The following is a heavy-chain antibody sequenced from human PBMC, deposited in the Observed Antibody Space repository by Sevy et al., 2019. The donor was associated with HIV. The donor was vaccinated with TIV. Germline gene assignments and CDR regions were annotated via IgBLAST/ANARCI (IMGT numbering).Heavy chain of an antibody. V-gene: IGHV1-18*01. CDR2: ISVNNGNR. D-gene: IGHD6-13*01. CDR1: GYTFTTYA. Sequence: ASVKVSCKASGYTFTTYAITWVRQAPGEGLEWMGWISVNNGNRNYAQKVQDRVTMTTDTSTNTAYMELRSLGSDDTAMYYCARVVMSSSWPCFDYWGQGTLVTVSS. J-gene: IGHJ4*02. CDR3: ARVVMSSSWPCFDY.